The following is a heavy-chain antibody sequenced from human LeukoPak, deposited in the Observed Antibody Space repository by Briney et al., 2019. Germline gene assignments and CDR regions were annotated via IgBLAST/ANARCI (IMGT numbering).Heavy chain of an antibody. CDR1: GGFISSGSYY. CDR3: ARDSGGSGSYLFDY. Sequence: SETLSLTCTVSGGFISSGSYYWSWIRQPAGKGLEWIGRIYTSGSTNYNPSLKSRVTISVDTSKNQFSLKLSSVTAADTAVYYCARDSGGSGSYLFDYWGQGTLVTVSS. D-gene: IGHD1-26*01. V-gene: IGHV4-61*02. CDR2: IYTSGST. J-gene: IGHJ4*02.